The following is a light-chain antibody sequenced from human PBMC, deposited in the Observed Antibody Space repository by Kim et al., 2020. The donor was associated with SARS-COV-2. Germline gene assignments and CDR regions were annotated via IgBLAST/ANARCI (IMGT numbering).Light chain of an antibody. V-gene: IGLV3-1*01. CDR1: KLGDKY. J-gene: IGLJ2*01. Sequence: PGKKASIICSVDKLGDKYACWYQQKPGQSPVLVIYQDSKRPSGIPERFSGSTSGNTATLTISGTQATDEADYYCQAWDSSTAHVVFGGGSQLTVL. CDR3: QAWDSSTAHVV. CDR2: QDS.